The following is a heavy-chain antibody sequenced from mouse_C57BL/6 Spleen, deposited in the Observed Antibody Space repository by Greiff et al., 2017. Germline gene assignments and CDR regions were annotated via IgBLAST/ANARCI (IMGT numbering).Heavy chain of an antibody. CDR1: GYTFTDYN. V-gene: IGHV1-22*01. CDR3: AMIYEGYSYYIDY. J-gene: IGHJ2*01. D-gene: IGHD2-3*01. CDR2: INPNNGGT. Sequence: VQLQQSGPELVKPGASVKMSCKASGYTFTDYNMHWVKQSHGKSLEWIGYINPNNGGTSYNQKFKGKATLTVNKSSSTAYMELSSLTSEDSAVYYGAMIYEGYSYYIDYWGQGTTLTVSS.